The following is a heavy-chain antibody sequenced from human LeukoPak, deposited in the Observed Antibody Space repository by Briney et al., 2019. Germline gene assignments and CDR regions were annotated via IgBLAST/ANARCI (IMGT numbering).Heavy chain of an antibody. V-gene: IGHV3-30*04. Sequence: SCKASGYTFTGYYMHWVRQAPGKGLEWVAVISYDGSNKYYADSVKGRFTISRDNSKNTLYLQINSLRAEDTAVYYCARLYSRVGPFDYWGQGTLVTVSS. CDR3: ARLYSRVGPFDY. D-gene: IGHD5-18*01. CDR2: ISYDGSNK. J-gene: IGHJ4*02. CDR1: GYTFTGYY.